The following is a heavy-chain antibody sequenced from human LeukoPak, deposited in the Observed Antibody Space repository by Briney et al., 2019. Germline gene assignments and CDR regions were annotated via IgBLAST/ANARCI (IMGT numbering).Heavy chain of an antibody. CDR2: LHSGGST. D-gene: IGHD5-18*01. CDR3: ARRERRGYTYGKGTLDI. J-gene: IGHJ3*02. CDR1: GFTVSSNY. V-gene: IGHV3-66*01. Sequence: GGSLRLSCAASGFTVSSNYMNWVRQAPGKGLEWASLLHSGGSTYYADSVKGRFTISRDNSKNTLYLQMNSLRAEDTAVYYCARRERRGYTYGKGTLDIWGQGTMVTVSS.